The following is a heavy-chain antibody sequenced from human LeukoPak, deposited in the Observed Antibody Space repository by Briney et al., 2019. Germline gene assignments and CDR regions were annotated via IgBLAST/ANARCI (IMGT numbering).Heavy chain of an antibody. D-gene: IGHD4-23*01. CDR3: ARAYGNNGMDV. Sequence: PGRSLRLSCAASGFTFSSYAMHWVRQAPGKGLEWVSVLYSGGYANYTGPVEGRFSISRDDSRNTLYLQMNSLRADDTALYYCARAYGNNGMDVWGQGTTVTVSS. CDR2: LYSGGYA. J-gene: IGHJ6*02. V-gene: IGHV3-53*01. CDR1: GFTFSSYA.